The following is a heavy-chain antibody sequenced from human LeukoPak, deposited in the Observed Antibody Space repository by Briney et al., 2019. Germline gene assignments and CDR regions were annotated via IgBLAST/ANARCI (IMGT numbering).Heavy chain of an antibody. J-gene: IGHJ4*02. V-gene: IGHV4-34*01. CDR1: GGSFSGYY. D-gene: IGHD3-16*01. CDR3: ATLSGGPLTRK. Sequence: PSETLSLTCAVYGGSFSGYYWSWIRQPPGKGLEWIGEINHSGSTNYNPSLKSRVTISVDTSKNQFSLKLSSVTAADTAVYYCATLSGGPLTRKWGQGTLVTVSS. CDR2: INHSGST.